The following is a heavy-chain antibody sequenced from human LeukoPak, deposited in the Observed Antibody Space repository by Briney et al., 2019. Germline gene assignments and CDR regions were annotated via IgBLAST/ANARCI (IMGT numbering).Heavy chain of an antibody. CDR2: ISSSSSYI. D-gene: IGHD3-16*02. V-gene: IGHV3-21*01. CDR3: ARHRTASDY. CDR1: GFTFGSYG. J-gene: IGHJ4*02. Sequence: PGGSLRLSCAASGFTFGSYGMHWVRQAPGKGLEWVSSISSSSSYIYYADSVKGRFTISRDNAKSSLYLQMNSLRAEDTALYYCARHRTASDYWGQGTLVTVSS.